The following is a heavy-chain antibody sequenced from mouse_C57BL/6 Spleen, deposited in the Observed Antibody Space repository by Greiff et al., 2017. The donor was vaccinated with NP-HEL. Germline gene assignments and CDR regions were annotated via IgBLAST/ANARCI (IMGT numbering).Heavy chain of an antibody. Sequence: EVKLMESGPGLVKPSQSLSLTCSVTGYSITSGYYWNWIRQFPGNKLEWMGYISYDGSNNYNPSLKNRISITRDTSKNQFFLKLNSVTTEDTATYYCARTTVVGDYFDYWGQGTTLTVSS. V-gene: IGHV3-6*01. CDR3: ARTTVVGDYFDY. D-gene: IGHD1-1*01. CDR2: ISYDGSN. CDR1: GYSITSGYY. J-gene: IGHJ2*01.